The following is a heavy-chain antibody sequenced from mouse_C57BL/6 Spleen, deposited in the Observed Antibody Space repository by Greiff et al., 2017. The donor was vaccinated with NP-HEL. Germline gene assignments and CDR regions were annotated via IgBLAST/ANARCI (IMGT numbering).Heavy chain of an antibody. CDR3: TNYAFDY. Sequence: VQRVESGAELVRPGASVTLSCKASGYTFTDYEMHWVKQTPVHGLEWIGAIDPETGGTAYNQKFKGKAILTADKSSSTAYMELRSLTSEDSAVYYCTNYAFDYWGQGTTLTVSS. CDR1: GYTFTDYE. V-gene: IGHV1-15*01. D-gene: IGHD1-1*01. CDR2: IDPETGGT. J-gene: IGHJ2*01.